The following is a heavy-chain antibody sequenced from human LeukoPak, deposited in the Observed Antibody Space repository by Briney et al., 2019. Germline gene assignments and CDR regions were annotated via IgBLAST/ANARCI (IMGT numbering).Heavy chain of an antibody. CDR1: GYTFTGSY. Sequence: GASVKVSCTASGYTFTGSYIHWVRQAPGQGLEWMGWINPNGGGTNYAQKFQGRVTMTRDTSISTAYMELYRLRSDDTAVYYCAREGSVALAAASRPYFDYWGQGTLVTVSS. CDR3: AREGSVALAAASRPYFDY. J-gene: IGHJ4*02. CDR2: INPNGGGT. V-gene: IGHV1-2*02. D-gene: IGHD2-2*01.